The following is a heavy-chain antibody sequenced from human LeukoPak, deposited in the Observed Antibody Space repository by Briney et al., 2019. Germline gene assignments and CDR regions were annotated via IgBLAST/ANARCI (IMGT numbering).Heavy chain of an antibody. J-gene: IGHJ6*03. Sequence: PGRSLRLSCAASGFTFSSYAMHWVRQAPGKGLEWVAVISYDGSNKYYADSAKGRFTISRDNSKNTLYLQMNSLRAEDTAVYYCARAEKPNWGNYYYYCMDVWGKGTTVTVSS. V-gene: IGHV3-30-3*01. CDR3: ARAEKPNWGNYYYYCMDV. CDR1: GFTFSSYA. D-gene: IGHD7-27*01. CDR2: ISYDGSNK.